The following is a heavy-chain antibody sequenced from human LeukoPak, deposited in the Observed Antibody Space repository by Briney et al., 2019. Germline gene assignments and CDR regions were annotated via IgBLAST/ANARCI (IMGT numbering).Heavy chain of an antibody. CDR3: ARRRTGWQVFDF. CDR2: IYHSGST. CDR1: GDSISSYY. Sequence: SETLSLTCTVSGDSISSYYWSWIPQPPGKGLEWIGYIYHSGSTNYNPSLKSRVTISVDTSKNQFSLKLSSVTAADTAVYYCARRRTGWQVFDFWGQGTLVTVSS. J-gene: IGHJ4*02. D-gene: IGHD3/OR15-3a*01. V-gene: IGHV4-59*01.